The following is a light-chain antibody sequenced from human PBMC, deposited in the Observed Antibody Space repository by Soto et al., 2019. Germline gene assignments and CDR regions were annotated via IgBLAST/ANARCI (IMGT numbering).Light chain of an antibody. CDR1: QSVSSSY. V-gene: IGKV3-20*01. CDR3: QQYGSSPPLT. CDR2: GAS. Sequence: EIVLTQSPGTLSLSPGERATLSCRASQSVSSSYLAWYQQKPGQAPRLLIYGASSRATGIPDRFSGSGSGTDFTFTISRLEPEDFAVDYCQQYGSSPPLTFGGGTKVEIK. J-gene: IGKJ4*01.